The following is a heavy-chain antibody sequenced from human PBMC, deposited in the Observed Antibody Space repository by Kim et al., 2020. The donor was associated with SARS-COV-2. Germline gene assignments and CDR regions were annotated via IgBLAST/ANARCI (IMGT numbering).Heavy chain of an antibody. CDR3: VNRAMVGTPVRPDY. Sequence: AESVKGRFTISRENAKNSLNLQMNSLRVEDTAVYYCVNRAMVGTPVRPDYWGQGTLGTVSS. J-gene: IGHJ4*02. V-gene: IGHV3-21*01. D-gene: IGHD3-10*01.